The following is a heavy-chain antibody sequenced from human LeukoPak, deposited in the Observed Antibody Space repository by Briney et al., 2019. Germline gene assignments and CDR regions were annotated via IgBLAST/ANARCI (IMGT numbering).Heavy chain of an antibody. D-gene: IGHD6-13*01. CDR1: GFTVSGNY. J-gene: IGHJ4*02. Sequence: GGSLRLSCAASGFTVSGNYMTWVHQAPGKGLECISVIYSGGITYYADSVRGRFTISRDYSKNTLYLQMNSLRAEDTAVYYCAAGGEAAPGNYFDYWGQGTLVTVSS. V-gene: IGHV3-66*01. CDR2: IYSGGIT. CDR3: AAGGEAAPGNYFDY.